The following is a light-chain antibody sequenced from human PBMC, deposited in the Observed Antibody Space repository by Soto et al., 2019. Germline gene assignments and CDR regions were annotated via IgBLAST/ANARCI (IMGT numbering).Light chain of an antibody. Sequence: DIQMTQSPSSLSASVGDRVTITCQAGQDISNYLNCYQQKPGKAPKLLIYDASNLETGVPSRFSGSGSGTDFTFSISSLQPEDIATYYCQQYDNLYTFGQGTKLQIK. CDR3: QQYDNLYT. CDR2: DAS. CDR1: QDISNY. V-gene: IGKV1-33*01. J-gene: IGKJ2*01.